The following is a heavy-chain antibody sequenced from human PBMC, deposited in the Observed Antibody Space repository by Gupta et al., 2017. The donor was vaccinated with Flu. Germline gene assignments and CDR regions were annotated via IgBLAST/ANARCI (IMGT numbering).Heavy chain of an antibody. CDR3: ARERRGFSYYFDY. CDR1: GFTLLTSY. V-gene: IGHV1-46*01. D-gene: IGHD5-12*01. J-gene: IGHJ4*02. CDR2: INPSCASR. Sequence: HVQLVQSGAEMKRPGASVKVSCKASGFTLLTSYMHWVRQAPGQGLEWMGVINPSCASRYYARPFQGRLSVTRDTSTSTVFMELGNLRSGDTDLYYCARERRGFSYYFDYWCQGALVTVSS.